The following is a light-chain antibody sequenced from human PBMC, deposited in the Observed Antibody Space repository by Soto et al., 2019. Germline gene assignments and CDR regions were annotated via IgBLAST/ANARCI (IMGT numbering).Light chain of an antibody. CDR3: QSYDSSLSGPYV. J-gene: IGLJ1*01. CDR1: ISNIGAGYD. CDR2: GNS. V-gene: IGLV1-40*01. Sequence: SVLTHPPSVSGAPGQRVTISCTGSISNIGAGYDVHWYQQLPGTAPKLLIYGNSNRPSGVPDRFSGSKSGTSASLAITGLQAEDEADYYCQSYDSSLSGPYVFGTGTKVTVL.